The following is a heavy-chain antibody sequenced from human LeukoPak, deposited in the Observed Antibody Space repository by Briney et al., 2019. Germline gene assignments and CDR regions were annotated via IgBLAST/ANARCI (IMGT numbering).Heavy chain of an antibody. D-gene: IGHD3-16*01. J-gene: IGHJ4*02. V-gene: IGHV3-7*01. CDR3: AREWGYYFDY. CDR1: GFIVSSNY. CDR2: IKQDGSEK. Sequence: GGSLRLSCAASGFIVSSNYVNWVRQAPGKGLEWVANIKQDGSEKYYVDSVKGRFTISRDNAKNSLYLQMNSLRAEDTAVYYCAREWGYYFDYWGQGTLVTVSS.